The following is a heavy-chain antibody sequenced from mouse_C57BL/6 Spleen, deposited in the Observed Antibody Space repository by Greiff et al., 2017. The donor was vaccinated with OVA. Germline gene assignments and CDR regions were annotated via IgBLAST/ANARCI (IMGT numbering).Heavy chain of an antibody. D-gene: IGHD2-3*01. J-gene: IGHJ4*01. V-gene: IGHV2-2*01. CDR2: IWSGGST. CDR3: ARSMMDYAMDY. CDR1: GFSLTSYG. Sequence: QVQLKESGPGLVQPSQSLSITCTASGFSLTSYGVHWVRQSPGKGLEWLGVIWSGGSTDYNAAFISRLSISKDNSKSQVFFKMNSLQADDTAIYYCARSMMDYAMDYWGQGTSVTVSS.